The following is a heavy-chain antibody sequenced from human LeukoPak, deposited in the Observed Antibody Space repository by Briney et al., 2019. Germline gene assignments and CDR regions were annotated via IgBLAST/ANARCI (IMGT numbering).Heavy chain of an antibody. J-gene: IGHJ5*02. Sequence: GGTLRLSCAASGFTFSSYGMSWVRQAPGKGLEWVSSISSSSSYIYYADSVKGRFTISRDNAKNSLYLQMNSLRAEDTAVYYCARIGVAAAGNTWGQGTLVTVSS. CDR3: ARIGVAAAGNT. CDR1: GFTFSSYG. V-gene: IGHV3-21*01. CDR2: ISSSSSYI. D-gene: IGHD6-13*01.